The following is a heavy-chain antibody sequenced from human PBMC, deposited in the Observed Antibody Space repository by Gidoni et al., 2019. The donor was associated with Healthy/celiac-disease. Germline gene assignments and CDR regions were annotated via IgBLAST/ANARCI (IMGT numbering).Heavy chain of an antibody. V-gene: IGHV1-18*04. CDR2: ISAYNGNT. Sequence: QVQLVQSGAEVKKPGASVKVSCKASGYTFTSYGISWVRQAPGQGLEWMGWISAYNGNTNYAQKLQGRVTMTTDTSTSTAYMELRSLRSDDTAVYYCARPAITMVRGVMRALDYYMDVWGKGTTVTVSS. CDR3: ARPAITMVRGVMRALDYYMDV. D-gene: IGHD3-10*01. CDR1: GYTFTSYG. J-gene: IGHJ6*03.